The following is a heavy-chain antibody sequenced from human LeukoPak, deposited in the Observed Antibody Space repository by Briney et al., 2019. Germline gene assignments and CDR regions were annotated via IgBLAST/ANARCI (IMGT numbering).Heavy chain of an antibody. Sequence: PSETLSLTCAVSGYSISSGYYWGWTRQPPGKGLEWIGSIYHSGSTYYNPSLKSRVTISVDTSKNQFSLKLSSVTAADTAVYYCASSLRFLEWYFDYWGQGTPVTVSS. CDR3: ASSLRFLEWYFDY. CDR1: GYSISSGYY. CDR2: IYHSGST. J-gene: IGHJ4*02. V-gene: IGHV4-38-2*01. D-gene: IGHD3-3*01.